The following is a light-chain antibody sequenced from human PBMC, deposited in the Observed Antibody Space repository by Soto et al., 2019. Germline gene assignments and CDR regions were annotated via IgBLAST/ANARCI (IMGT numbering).Light chain of an antibody. Sequence: VLTQSPGTLSLSPGERATLSCRASQSVSSSYLAWYQQKPGQAPRLLIYGASSRATGIPDRVSGSGSGTDFTLTISRLEPEDFAVYYCQQYGSSPLTFGGGTKVESK. CDR1: QSVSSSY. V-gene: IGKV3-20*01. CDR2: GAS. J-gene: IGKJ4*01. CDR3: QQYGSSPLT.